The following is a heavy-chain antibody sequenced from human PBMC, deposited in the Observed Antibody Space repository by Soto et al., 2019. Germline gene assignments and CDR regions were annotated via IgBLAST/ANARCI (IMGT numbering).Heavy chain of an antibody. D-gene: IGHD3-22*01. V-gene: IGHV2-70*01. Sequence: SGPTLVNPTQTLTLTCTFPGFSLSTSGMCVSWIRQPPGKALEWLALIDWDDDKYYSTSLKTRLTISKDTSKSQVVLTMTNMDPVDTATYYCARIRYYDSSGYYRIDAFDIWGQGTMVTVSS. J-gene: IGHJ3*02. CDR2: IDWDDDK. CDR3: ARIRYYDSSGYYRIDAFDI. CDR1: GFSLSTSGMC.